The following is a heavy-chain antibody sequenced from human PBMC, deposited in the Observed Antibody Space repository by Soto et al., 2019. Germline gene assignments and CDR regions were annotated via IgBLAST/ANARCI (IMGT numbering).Heavy chain of an antibody. CDR3: ARDASRKTYCGCDCYLGY. Sequence: GGSPKLSSAASGFTLNIYYMTWIRQTPGKGLEWVSYISSSGSTIYYADSVKGRFTISRDNAKNSLYLQMNSLRAEDTAVYYCARDASRKTYCGCDCYLGYWGQGTLVTVSS. CDR2: ISSSGSTI. D-gene: IGHD2-21*01. CDR1: GFTLNIYY. V-gene: IGHV3-11*01. J-gene: IGHJ4*02.